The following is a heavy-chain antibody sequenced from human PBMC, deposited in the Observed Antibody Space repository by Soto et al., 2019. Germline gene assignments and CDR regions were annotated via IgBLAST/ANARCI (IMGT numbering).Heavy chain of an antibody. V-gene: IGHV3-30*18. CDR1: GFLFTSYG. D-gene: IGHD6-6*01. CDR2: IAYDGINR. CDR3: AKIRSSSSSYYIYSGMDV. J-gene: IGHJ6*02. Sequence: QVQLVESGGGVVQPGRSLRLSCAASGFLFTSYGIHWVRQAPGKGLEWVSLIAYDGINRYYADSVKGRFTMSRDNSKNKVYLQMDSLRGEDTAVYYCAKIRSSSSSYYIYSGMDVWGQGTTVTVSS.